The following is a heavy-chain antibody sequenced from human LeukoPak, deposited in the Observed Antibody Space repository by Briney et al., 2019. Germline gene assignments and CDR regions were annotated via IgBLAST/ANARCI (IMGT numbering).Heavy chain of an antibody. J-gene: IGHJ5*02. Sequence: SETLSLTCTVSGGSISSYYWSWIRQPPGKGLEWIGYIYYSGSTNYNPSLKSRVTISVDTSKNQFSLKLSSVTAADTAVYYCAREDYDFWSGYYRGNWFDPWGQGTLVTVSS. CDR1: GGSISSYY. D-gene: IGHD3-3*01. CDR2: IYYSGST. CDR3: AREDYDFWSGYYRGNWFDP. V-gene: IGHV4-59*01.